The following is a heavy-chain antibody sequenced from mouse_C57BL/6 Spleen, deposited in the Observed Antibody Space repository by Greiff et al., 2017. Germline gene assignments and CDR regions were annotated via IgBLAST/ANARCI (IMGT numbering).Heavy chain of an antibody. J-gene: IGHJ2*02. CDR1: GYTFTSYN. D-gene: IGHD1-1*01. CDR3: ARDNGSVVGYAIDY. CDR2: IYPGNGDT. V-gene: IGHV1-12*01. Sequence: LQQSGAELVRPGASVKMSCKASGYTFTSYNMHWVKQTPRQGLEWIGAIYPGNGDTNYNQKFKGKATLTVDKSSSTAYMQLSSLTSDDSAVYFCARDNGSVVGYAIDYWGQGTSLTVSS.